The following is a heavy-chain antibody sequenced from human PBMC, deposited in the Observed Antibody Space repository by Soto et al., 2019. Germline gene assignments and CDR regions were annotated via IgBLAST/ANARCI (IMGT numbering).Heavy chain of an antibody. J-gene: IGHJ4*02. CDR1: GFTVSSNY. Sequence: PGGSLRLSCAASGFTVSSNYMSWVRQAPGKGLEWVSVIYSGGSTYYADSVKGRFTISRDNSKNTLYLQMNSLRAEDTAVYYCARDLGYYDSSGYYSWGQGTLVTVSS. CDR3: ARDLGYYDSSGYYS. CDR2: IYSGGST. V-gene: IGHV3-66*01. D-gene: IGHD3-22*01.